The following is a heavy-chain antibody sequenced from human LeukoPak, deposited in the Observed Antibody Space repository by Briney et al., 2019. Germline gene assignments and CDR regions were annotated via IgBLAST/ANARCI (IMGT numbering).Heavy chain of an antibody. D-gene: IGHD3-10*01. CDR2: IYYSGNT. Sequence: SETLSLTCTVSAGSISSDSYYWGWIRQPPGKGLEWIGTIYYSGNTYYNPSLKSRVTISVDTSKNQFSLKLSSVTAADTAVYYCARKGGYGSGSYYNFKRDRYYYYYMDVWGKGTTVTVSS. CDR1: AGSISSDSYY. V-gene: IGHV4-39*07. J-gene: IGHJ6*03. CDR3: ARKGGYGSGSYYNFKRDRYYYYYMDV.